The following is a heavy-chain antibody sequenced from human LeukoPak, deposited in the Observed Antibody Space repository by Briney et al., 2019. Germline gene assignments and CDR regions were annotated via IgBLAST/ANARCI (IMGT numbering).Heavy chain of an antibody. D-gene: IGHD6-6*01. CDR2: INSDGSST. Sequence: GGSLRLSCAASGFTFSSYWMHWVRQAPGKGLVWVSRINSDGSSTSYADSVKGRFTISRDNAKNTLYLQMNSLRAEDTAVYYCAKEKYSSSSELFFYIFDFWGQGTLVTVSS. CDR1: GFTFSSYW. CDR3: AKEKYSSSSELFFYIFDF. V-gene: IGHV3-74*01. J-gene: IGHJ4*02.